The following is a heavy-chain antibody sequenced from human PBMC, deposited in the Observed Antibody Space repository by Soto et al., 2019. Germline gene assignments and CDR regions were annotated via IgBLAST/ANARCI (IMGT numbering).Heavy chain of an antibody. J-gene: IGHJ4*02. Sequence: PSETLSLTCTVSGGSISSYYLSWIRQPPGKGLEWIGYIYYSGSTNYNPSLKSRVTISVDTSKNQFSLKLSSVTAADTAVNYCARRYGGNFDYWGQGTLVTVS. CDR1: GGSISSYY. CDR3: ARRYGGNFDY. D-gene: IGHD1-26*01. V-gene: IGHV4-59*01. CDR2: IYYSGST.